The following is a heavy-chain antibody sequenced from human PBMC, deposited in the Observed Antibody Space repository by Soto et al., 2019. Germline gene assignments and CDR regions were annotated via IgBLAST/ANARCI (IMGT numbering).Heavy chain of an antibody. V-gene: IGHV4-39*01. J-gene: IGHJ4*02. CDR3: ARPARQDTVAGAF. CDR2: IYYSGIT. D-gene: IGHD6-19*01. Sequence: SETLSLTCTVSGGSISSSSYYWGWIRQPPGKGLEWIGMIYYSGITHYNPSLKSRVTISIDTSKNRFSLKVRSVTAADTAMYYCARPARQDTVAGAFWGQGTLVTVSS. CDR1: GGSISSSSYY.